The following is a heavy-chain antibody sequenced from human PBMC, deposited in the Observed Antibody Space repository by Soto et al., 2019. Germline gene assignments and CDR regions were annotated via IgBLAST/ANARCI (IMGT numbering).Heavy chain of an antibody. CDR2: INAGNGNT. CDR1: GYTFTSYA. CDR3: AREAWEYCGGDCYMDY. D-gene: IGHD2-21*02. V-gene: IGHV1-3*01. J-gene: IGHJ4*02. Sequence: ASVKVSCKASGYTFTSYAMHWVRQAPGQRLEWMGWINAGNGNTKYSQKFQGRVTITRDTSASTAYMELSSLRSEDTAVYYCAREAWEYCGGDCYMDYWGQGTRVTVSS.